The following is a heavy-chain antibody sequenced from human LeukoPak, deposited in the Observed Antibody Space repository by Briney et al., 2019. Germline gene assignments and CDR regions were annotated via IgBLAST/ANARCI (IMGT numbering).Heavy chain of an antibody. CDR3: ARDNPVRNWFDP. D-gene: IGHD1-14*01. V-gene: IGHV4-31*03. CDR2: IYYSGST. Sequence: SETLSLTCTVSGGSISSGGYYWSWIRQHPGKGLEWIGYIYYSGSTYYNPSLKSRVTISVDTSKNQFSLKLSSVTAADTAVYYCARDNPVRNWFDPWGQGTLVTVSS. J-gene: IGHJ5*02. CDR1: GGSISSGGYY.